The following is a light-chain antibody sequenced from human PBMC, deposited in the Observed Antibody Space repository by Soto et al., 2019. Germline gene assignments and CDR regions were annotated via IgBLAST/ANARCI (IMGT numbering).Light chain of an antibody. J-gene: IGKJ3*01. CDR3: QQRSNWPPEFT. Sequence: EIALMQSPGTLSLSPGERATLSCRASQSVSSYLAWYQQKPGQAPRLLIYDASNRATGIPARFSGSGSGTDFTLTISSLEPEDFAVYYCQQRSNWPPEFTFGPGTKVDIK. V-gene: IGKV3-11*01. CDR1: QSVSSY. CDR2: DAS.